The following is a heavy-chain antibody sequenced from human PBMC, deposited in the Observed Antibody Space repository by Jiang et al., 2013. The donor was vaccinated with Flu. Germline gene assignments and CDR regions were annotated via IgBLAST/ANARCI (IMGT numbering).Heavy chain of an antibody. D-gene: IGHD6-6*01. J-gene: IGHJ4*02. Sequence: KPSETLSLTCTVSGGSISSYYWSWIRQPPGKGLEWIGYIYYSGSTNYNPSLKSRVTISVDTSKNQFSLKLSSVTAADTAVYYCAREYSSSSFGPPKYYFDYWGQGTLVTVSS. V-gene: IGHV4-59*01. CDR1: GGSISSYY. CDR3: AREYSSSSFGPPKYYFDY. CDR2: IYYSGST.